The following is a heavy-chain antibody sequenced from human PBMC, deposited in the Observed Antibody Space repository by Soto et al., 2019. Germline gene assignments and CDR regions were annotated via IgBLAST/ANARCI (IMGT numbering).Heavy chain of an antibody. J-gene: IGHJ3*01. CDR2: MFHSGRT. CDR1: GDSISSYF. D-gene: IGHD3-22*01. CDR3: AKAVKYYDSTGYDAFAV. V-gene: IGHV4-59*01. Sequence: SETLSLTCTVSGDSISSYFWTWIRQPPGKALEWIGYMFHSGRTNYNPSLTSRVTMSADTSNNQFSLTLTSVTAADTAVYYCAKAVKYYDSTGYDAFAVWGQGIMVTVS.